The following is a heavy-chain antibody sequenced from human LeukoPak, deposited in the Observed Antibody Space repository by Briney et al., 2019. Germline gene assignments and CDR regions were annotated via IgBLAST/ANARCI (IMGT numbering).Heavy chain of an antibody. J-gene: IGHJ1*01. V-gene: IGHV3-23*01. CDR1: GFIFSSYA. Sequence: GGSLRLSCAASGFIFSSYAMSWVRQAPGKGLEWVSAISGSGGSTYYADSVKGRFTISRDNSKNTLYLQMNSLRAEDTAVYYCAKSHLAPSIAARIVYFQYWGQGTLVTVSS. CDR2: ISGSGGST. CDR3: AKSHLAPSIAARIVYFQY. D-gene: IGHD6-6*01.